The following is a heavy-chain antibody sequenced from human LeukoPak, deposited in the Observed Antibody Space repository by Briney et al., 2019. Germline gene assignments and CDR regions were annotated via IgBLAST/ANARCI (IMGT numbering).Heavy chain of an antibody. CDR2: FSTSSGTI. D-gene: IGHD2-2*01. CDR1: GFTFSSYS. V-gene: IGHV3-48*01. Sequence: PGGSLRLSCAASGFTFSSYSMNWVRQAPGKGLEWISCFSTSSGTISYADSVKGRFTISRDNAKNSLYLQMNSLRAEDTAVYYCARDSMYAFDIWGQGTMVTVSS. J-gene: IGHJ3*02. CDR3: ARDSMYAFDI.